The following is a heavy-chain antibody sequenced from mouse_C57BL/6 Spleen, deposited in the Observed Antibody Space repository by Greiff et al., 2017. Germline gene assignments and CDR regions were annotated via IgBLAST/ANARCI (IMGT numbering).Heavy chain of an antibody. V-gene: IGHV1-59*01. Sequence: QVQLQQPGAELVRPGTSVKLSCKASGYTFTSYWMHWVKQRPGQGLEWIGVIDPSDSYTNYNQKFKGKATLTVDTSSSTAYMQLSSLTSEDSAVYYWARGTAQATDFDYWGQGTTLTVSS. J-gene: IGHJ2*01. CDR2: IDPSDSYT. CDR1: GYTFTSYW. CDR3: ARGTAQATDFDY. D-gene: IGHD3-1*01.